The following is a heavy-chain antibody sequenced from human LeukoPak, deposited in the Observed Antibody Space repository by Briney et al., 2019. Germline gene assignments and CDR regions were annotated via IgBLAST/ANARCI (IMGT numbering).Heavy chain of an antibody. CDR3: ARLSPWYSSAPWLWFDP. V-gene: IGHV4-59*08. J-gene: IGHJ5*02. CDR1: GGSISSYY. D-gene: IGHD6-19*01. CDR2: IYYSGST. Sequence: SETLSLTCTVSGGSISSYYWSWIRQPPGKGLEWIGYIYYSGSTNYNPSLKSRVTISVDTSKNQFSLKLSSVTAADTAVYYCARLSPWYSSAPWLWFDPWGQGTLVTVSS.